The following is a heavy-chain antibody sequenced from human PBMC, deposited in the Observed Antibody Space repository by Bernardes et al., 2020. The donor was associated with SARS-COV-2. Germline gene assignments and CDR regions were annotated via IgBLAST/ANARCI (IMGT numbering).Heavy chain of an antibody. Sequence: GGSLRLSCAASGFTFSSYAMHWVRQAPGKGLEWVAVISYDGSNKYYADSVKGRFTISRDNSKNTLYLQMNSLRAEDTAVYYCARDQASSWSRWYYYYGMDVWGQGTTVTVSS. J-gene: IGHJ6*02. V-gene: IGHV3-30*01. D-gene: IGHD6-13*01. CDR3: ARDQASSWSRWYYYYGMDV. CDR2: ISYDGSNK. CDR1: GFTFSSYA.